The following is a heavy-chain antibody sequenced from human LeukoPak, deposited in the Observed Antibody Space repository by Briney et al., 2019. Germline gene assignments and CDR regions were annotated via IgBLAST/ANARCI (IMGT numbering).Heavy chain of an antibody. V-gene: IGHV1-2*02. D-gene: IGHD3-10*01. CDR3: AKIMYYYGSGSFDY. CDR1: GYTFTAYY. Sequence: ASLKVSCTASGYTFTAYYIHCVRQAPRQGFEWMASINPNSGGTNYAQKFQGRVTVTRDTSISTAYMELSRLRSDDTAVYYCAKIMYYYGSGSFDYWGQGTLVTVSS. J-gene: IGHJ4*02. CDR2: INPNSGGT.